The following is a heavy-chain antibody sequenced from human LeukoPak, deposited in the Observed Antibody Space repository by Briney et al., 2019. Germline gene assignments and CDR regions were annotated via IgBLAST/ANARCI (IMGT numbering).Heavy chain of an antibody. V-gene: IGHV3-33*01. CDR1: GFTFSNYG. CDR3: ARTQKAGYSYGSSLYYYYYGMDV. CDR2: IWYDGSNK. Sequence: GGSLRLSCAASGFTFSNYGMHWVRQAPGKGLEWVAVIWYDGSNKYYADSVKGRFTISRDNSKNTLYLQMNSLRAEDTAVYYCARTQKAGYSYGSSLYYYYYGMDVWGQGTTVTVSS. D-gene: IGHD5-18*01. J-gene: IGHJ6*02.